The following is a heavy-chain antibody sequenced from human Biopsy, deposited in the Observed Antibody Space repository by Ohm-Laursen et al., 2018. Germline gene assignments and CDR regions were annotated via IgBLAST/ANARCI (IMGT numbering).Heavy chain of an antibody. CDR3: TRVRTFGGVIGGYYFDS. Sequence: SQTLSLTCSVSGGSINSGGHFWGWVRQSPGKGLEWIGYIYENGDTYYNPSLMSLVSISADTSKNQVSLRLNSVTAADTAVYYCTRVRTFGGVIGGYYFDSWGQGILVTVSS. J-gene: IGHJ4*02. CDR1: GGSINSGGHF. CDR2: IYENGDT. D-gene: IGHD3-16*02. V-gene: IGHV4-31*01.